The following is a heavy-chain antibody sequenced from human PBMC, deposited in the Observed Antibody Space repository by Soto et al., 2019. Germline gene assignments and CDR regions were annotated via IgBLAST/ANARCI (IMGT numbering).Heavy chain of an antibody. Sequence: QVQLQESGPGLVKPSQTLSLTCTVSGGYINSGDYSSWTWIRQQSGKGLEWIGYSYNTGSTYYNPSLKSRLTISLDTSKNQFSLKLSSVNVTDTAVYYWAGGAGTHRCKHYYGMDVWGQGTTVTVSS. J-gene: IGHJ6*02. CDR1: GGYINSGDYS. V-gene: IGHV4-31*03. CDR2: SYNTGST. D-gene: IGHD2-8*01. CDR3: AGGAGTHRCKHYYGMDV.